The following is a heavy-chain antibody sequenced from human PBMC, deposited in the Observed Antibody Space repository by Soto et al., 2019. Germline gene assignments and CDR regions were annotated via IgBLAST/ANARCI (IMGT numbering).Heavy chain of an antibody. J-gene: IGHJ3*02. CDR2: INPSGGST. V-gene: IGHV1-46*03. D-gene: IGHD4-17*01. CDR3: ARFPLYGGADPDAFDI. Sequence: QVQLVQSGAEVKKPGASVKVSCKASGYTFTSYYMHWVRQAPGQGLEWMGIINPSGGSTSYAQKFQGRVTMSXXTXTXXVYMELSSLRSEDTAVYYCARFPLYGGADPDAFDIWGQGTMVTVSS. CDR1: GYTFTSYY.